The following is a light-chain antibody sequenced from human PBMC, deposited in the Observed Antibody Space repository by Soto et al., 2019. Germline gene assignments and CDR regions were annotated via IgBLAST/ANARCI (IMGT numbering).Light chain of an antibody. Sequence: IQKTQSPSTLSASVGDRVTITCRASQSISSWLAWYQQKPGKAPKLLIYKASSLESGVPSRFSGSGSGTEFTLTFSSLQPDDFATYYCQQYNSYPWTFGQGTKVEIK. J-gene: IGKJ1*01. CDR3: QQYNSYPWT. V-gene: IGKV1-5*03. CDR1: QSISSW. CDR2: KAS.